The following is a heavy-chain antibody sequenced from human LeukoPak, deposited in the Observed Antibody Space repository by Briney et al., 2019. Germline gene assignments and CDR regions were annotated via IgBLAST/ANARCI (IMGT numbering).Heavy chain of an antibody. D-gene: IGHD2-15*01. CDR3: ATYTYCSGGSCYSRPEDTFDY. J-gene: IGHJ4*02. CDR2: FDPEDGET. V-gene: IGHV1-24*01. Sequence: ASVKVSCKVSGYTLTELSMHWVRQAPGKGLEWMGGFDPEDGETIYAQKFQGRVTMTEDTSTDTAYMELSSLRSEDTAVYYCATYTYCSGGSCYSRPEDTFDYWGQGTLVTLSS. CDR1: GYTLTELS.